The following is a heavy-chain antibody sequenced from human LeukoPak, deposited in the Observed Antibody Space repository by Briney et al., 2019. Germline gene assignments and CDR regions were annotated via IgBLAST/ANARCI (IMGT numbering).Heavy chain of an antibody. CDR3: ARDLKVAQDAFDI. CDR1: GFTFSDYY. J-gene: IGHJ3*02. V-gene: IGHV3-11*01. Sequence: GGSLRLSCAASGFTFSDYYMSWIRQAPGKGLEWVSYIGGRGRTIYYADSVKGRFTISRDNAKNSLYLQMDSLRAEDTAVYYCARDLKVAQDAFDIWGQGTMVTVPS. CDR2: IGGRGRTI. D-gene: IGHD2-15*01.